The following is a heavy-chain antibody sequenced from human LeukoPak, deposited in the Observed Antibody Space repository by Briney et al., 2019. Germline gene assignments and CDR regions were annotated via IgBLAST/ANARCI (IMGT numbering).Heavy chain of an antibody. D-gene: IGHD6-19*01. CDR2: ISSNGGST. V-gene: IGHV3-64*01. Sequence: GGSLRLSCAASGFTFSSYAMHWVRQAPGKGLEYVSAISSNGGSTYYANSVKGRFTISRDNAKNSLYLQMNSLRAEDTAVYYCARDFIAVAGTEGYWGQGTLVTVSS. CDR3: ARDFIAVAGTEGY. J-gene: IGHJ4*02. CDR1: GFTFSSYA.